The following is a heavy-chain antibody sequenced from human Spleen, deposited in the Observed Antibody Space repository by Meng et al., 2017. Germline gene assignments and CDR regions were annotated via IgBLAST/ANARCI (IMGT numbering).Heavy chain of an antibody. CDR1: GGSISSSSYY. CDR3: ARHPNWLDP. CDR2: FYYSGST. J-gene: IGHJ5*02. V-gene: IGHV4-39*01. Sequence: QLQLQESGAGLVKPSETLSLTCTVSGGSISSSSYYWGWIRQPPGKGLEWIGSFYYSGSTYYNPSLKSRVTISVDTSKNQFSLKLSSVTATDTAVYYCARHPNWLDPWGQGTLVTVSS.